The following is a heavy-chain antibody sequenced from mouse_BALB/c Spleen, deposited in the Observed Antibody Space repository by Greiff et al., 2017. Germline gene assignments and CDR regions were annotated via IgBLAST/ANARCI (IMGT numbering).Heavy chain of an antibody. D-gene: IGHD1-1*01. Sequence: VQLQQSGAELAKPGASVKMSCKASGYTFTSYWMHWVKQRPGQGLEWIGYINPSTGYTEYNQKFKDKATLTADKSSSTAYMQLSSLTSEDSAVYYCARELLRYAMDYWGQGTSVTVSS. CDR3: ARELLRYAMDY. CDR1: GYTFTSYW. V-gene: IGHV1-7*01. J-gene: IGHJ4*01. CDR2: INPSTGYT.